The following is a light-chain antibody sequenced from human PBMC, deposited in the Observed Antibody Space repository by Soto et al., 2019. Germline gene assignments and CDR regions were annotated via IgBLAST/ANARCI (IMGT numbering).Light chain of an antibody. CDR2: DAS. V-gene: IGKV3-20*01. Sequence: EIVLTQSPGTLSLSPGERATLSCRASQNVANNYLAWYQQKPGQAPRFLIYDASSRATGIPDRFSGSGSGTDFTLTISRLEPEDFAVYYCEQYGSTPLTFGGGTKVDIK. CDR3: EQYGSTPLT. CDR1: QNVANNY. J-gene: IGKJ4*01.